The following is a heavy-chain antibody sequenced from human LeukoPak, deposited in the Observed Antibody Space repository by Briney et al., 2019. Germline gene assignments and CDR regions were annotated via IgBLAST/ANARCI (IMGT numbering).Heavy chain of an antibody. CDR1: GRSFSGYY. CDR3: ARGLGLPAP. D-gene: IGHD4-11*01. V-gene: IGHV4-34*01. J-gene: IGHJ5*02. Sequence: SETLSLTCAVYGRSFSGYYWSWIRQPPGKGLEWIGEINHSGSTNYNPSLKSRVTISVDTSKNQFSLKLSSVTAADTAVYYCARGLGLPAPWGQGTLVTVSS. CDR2: INHSGST.